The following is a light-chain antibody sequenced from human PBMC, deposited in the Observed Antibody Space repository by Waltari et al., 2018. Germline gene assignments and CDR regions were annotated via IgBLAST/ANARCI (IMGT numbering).Light chain of an antibody. CDR1: SSDVGGYNY. CDR2: DVS. CDR3: SSYTSSSTWV. J-gene: IGLJ3*02. V-gene: IGLV2-14*01. Sequence: QSALTQPASVSGSPGQSITISCTGTSSDVGGYNYVSWYQQHPGKAPKPMIVDVSKRPSGVSNPFSGSKSGNTASLTISGLQAEDEADYYCSSYTSSSTWVFGGGTKLTVL.